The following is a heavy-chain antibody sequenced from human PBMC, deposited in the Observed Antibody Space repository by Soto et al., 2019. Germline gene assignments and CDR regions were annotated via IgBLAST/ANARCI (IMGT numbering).Heavy chain of an antibody. V-gene: IGHV3-66*01. D-gene: IGHD2-8*01. J-gene: IGHJ6*02. CDR2: IYSGGST. CDR1: GFSVSSNY. Sequence: PGGSLRLSCAASGFSVSSNYMTWVRQAPGKGLEWVSVIYSGGSTYYADSVKGRFTISRDHSKNTLYLQMNSLRAEDTAVYYCARATKEGSYYGVDVWGQGTTVTVSS. CDR3: ARATKEGSYYGVDV.